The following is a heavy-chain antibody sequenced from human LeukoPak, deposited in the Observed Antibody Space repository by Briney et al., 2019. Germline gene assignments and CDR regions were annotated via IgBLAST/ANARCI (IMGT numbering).Heavy chain of an antibody. CDR1: GFTFSSYA. CDR2: ISGSGGST. J-gene: IGHJ4*02. D-gene: IGHD3-10*01. Sequence: GGSLRLSCAASGFTFSSYAMRWLRPAPGKGLEWVSSISGSGGSTYSADSVKGRFTISRDNSKNTLYLQMNSLRAEDTAVYYCAKERPYYYGSGSVGFDYWGQGTLVTVSS. CDR3: AKERPYYYGSGSVGFDY. V-gene: IGHV3-23*01.